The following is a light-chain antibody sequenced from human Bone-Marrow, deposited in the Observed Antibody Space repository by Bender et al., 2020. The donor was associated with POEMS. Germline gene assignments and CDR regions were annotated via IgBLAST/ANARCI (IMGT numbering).Light chain of an antibody. CDR3: CSYAGDYSYV. J-gene: IGLJ1*01. CDR2: GVS. CDR1: SSDVGTYNL. V-gene: IGLV2-23*02. Sequence: QSALTQPASVSGSPGQSITISCTGTSSDVGTYNLVSWYQQRPGKAPKLIIYGVSKRPSGVSNRFSGSKSGTTASLTISGLQAEDEAAYYCCSYAGDYSYVFAGGTKVTVL.